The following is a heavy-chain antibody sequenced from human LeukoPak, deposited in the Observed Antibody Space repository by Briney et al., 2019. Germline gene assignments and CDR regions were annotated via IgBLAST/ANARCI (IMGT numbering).Heavy chain of an antibody. CDR1: GFTFSSYA. CDR2: MSGSGGST. CDR3: AKTRGGLWTGAFDI. D-gene: IGHD3-16*01. V-gene: IGHV3-23*01. Sequence: QTGGSLRLSCAASGFTFSSYAMSWVRQAPGKGLEWVSTMSGSGGSTYYADSVKGRFTISRDNSKNTLYLQMNSLRAEDTAVYYCAKTRGGLWTGAFDIWGQGTMVTVSS. J-gene: IGHJ3*02.